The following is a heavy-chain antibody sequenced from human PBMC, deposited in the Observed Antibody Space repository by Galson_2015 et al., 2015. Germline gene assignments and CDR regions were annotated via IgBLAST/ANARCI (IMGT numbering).Heavy chain of an antibody. J-gene: IGHJ3*02. CDR3: ARVGDDAFDI. CDR2: ITYDGSNT. Sequence: SLRLSCAASGFTFSTYGMHWVRHAPGKGLASVACITYDGSNTYYADSVKGRFTISRDNSKNTLYLQMNSLRAEDTAVYYCARVGDDAFDIWGQGTMVTVSS. CDR1: GFTFSTYG. D-gene: IGHD3-10*01. V-gene: IGHV3-30*03.